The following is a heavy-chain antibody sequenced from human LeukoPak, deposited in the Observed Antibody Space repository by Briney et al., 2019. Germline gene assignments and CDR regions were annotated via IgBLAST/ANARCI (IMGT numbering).Heavy chain of an antibody. CDR2: IYSGGST. CDR3: ASTQAERWLQFPNWFDP. D-gene: IGHD5-24*01. V-gene: IGHV3-53*01. Sequence: GGSLRLSCAASGFTVSSNYMSWVRQAPGKGLEWVSVIYSGGSTYYADSVKGRFTIPRDNSKNTLYLQMNSLRAEDTAVYYCASTQAERWLQFPNWFDPWGQGTLVTVSS. CDR1: GFTVSSNY. J-gene: IGHJ5*02.